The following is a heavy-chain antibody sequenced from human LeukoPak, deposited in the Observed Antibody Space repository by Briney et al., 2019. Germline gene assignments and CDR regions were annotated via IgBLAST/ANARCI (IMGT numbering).Heavy chain of an antibody. D-gene: IGHD2-2*01. Sequence: GASVKVSCKASGYTFTSYDINWVRQATGQGLEWMGWMNPNSGNTGYAQKFQGRVTMTRNTSISTAYMELSSLRSEDTAVYYCAREVVPAAPYGMDVWGQGTTVTVSS. CDR1: GYTFTSYD. J-gene: IGHJ6*02. CDR3: AREVVPAAPYGMDV. CDR2: MNPNSGNT. V-gene: IGHV1-8*01.